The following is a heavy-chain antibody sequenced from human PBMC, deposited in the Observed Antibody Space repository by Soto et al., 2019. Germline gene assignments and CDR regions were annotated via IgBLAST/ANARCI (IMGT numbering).Heavy chain of an antibody. CDR3: AMVDVYVTPSPQDV. V-gene: IGHV1-18*01. CDR2: INAYNGKT. J-gene: IGHJ6*02. D-gene: IGHD3-16*01. Sequence: QVQLVQSGAEVKNPGASVKVSCKASGYSFTRYGIGWARQAPGQGLEWMGWINAYNGKTNYAQNLQGRLTLTTDPSTTTAYMELRSLRSNVTAIYYCAMVDVYVTPSPQDVWGQGTTVTVSS. CDR1: GYSFTRYG.